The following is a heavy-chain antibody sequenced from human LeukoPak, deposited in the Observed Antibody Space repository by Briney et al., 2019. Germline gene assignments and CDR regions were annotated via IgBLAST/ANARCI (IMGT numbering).Heavy chain of an antibody. J-gene: IGHJ4*02. CDR2: ISGSGGST. CDR3: AKDSSYYGSGSYSDY. Sequence: GGSLRLSCAASGFTFSSYAMSWVRQAPGKGLEWVSAISGSGGSTYCADSVKGRFTISRDNSKNTLYLQMNSLRAEDTAVYYCAKDSSYYGSGSYSDYWGQGTLVTVSS. D-gene: IGHD3-10*01. CDR1: GFTFSSYA. V-gene: IGHV3-23*01.